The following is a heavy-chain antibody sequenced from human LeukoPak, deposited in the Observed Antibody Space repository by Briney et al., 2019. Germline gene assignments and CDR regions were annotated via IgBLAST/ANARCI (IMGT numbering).Heavy chain of an antibody. CDR3: ARGPYCSSTSCYQGWFDP. J-gene: IGHJ5*02. V-gene: IGHV4-59*01. CDR2: IYYSGGT. Sequence: SETLSLTCTVSGGSISSYYWSWIRQPPGKGLEWIGYIYYSGGTNYNPSLESRVTISVDTSKNQFSLKLSSVTAADTAVYYCARGPYCSSTSCYQGWFDPWGQGTLVTVSS. CDR1: GGSISSYY. D-gene: IGHD2-2*01.